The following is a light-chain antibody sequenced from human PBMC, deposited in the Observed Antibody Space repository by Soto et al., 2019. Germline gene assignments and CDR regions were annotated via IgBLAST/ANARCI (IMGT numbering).Light chain of an antibody. CDR1: RSNIGAGYD. V-gene: IGLV1-40*01. CDR3: QSYDSSLSGYVV. CDR2: GNS. Sequence: QSVLTQPPSVSGAPGQRVTISCTGSRSNIGAGYDVHWYQQLPGTAPKLLIYGNSNRPSGVPDRFSGSKSGTSASLAITGPQAEDQVDYYRQSYDSSLSGYVVFGGATKLTVL. J-gene: IGLJ2*01.